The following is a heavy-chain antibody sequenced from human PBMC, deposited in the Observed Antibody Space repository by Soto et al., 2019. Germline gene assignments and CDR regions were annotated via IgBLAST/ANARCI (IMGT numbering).Heavy chain of an antibody. CDR1: GFTFSDYY. Sequence: GGSLRLSCAASGFTFSDYYMSWIRQAPGKGLEWVSYISSSSSYTNYADSVKGRFTISRDNAKNSLYLQMNSLRAEDTAVYYCARGGWELYNWFDPWGQGTLVTVSS. CDR3: ARGGWELYNWFDP. J-gene: IGHJ5*02. V-gene: IGHV3-11*06. CDR2: ISSSSSYT. D-gene: IGHD1-26*01.